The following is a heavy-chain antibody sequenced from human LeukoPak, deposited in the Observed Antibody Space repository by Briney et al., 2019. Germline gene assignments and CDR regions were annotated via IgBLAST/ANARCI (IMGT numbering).Heavy chain of an antibody. CDR3: ARGQNIITIFGVVHDAFDI. CDR2: INHSGST. CDR1: GFTFSSFA. Sequence: GSLRLSCAASGFTFSSFAMSWVRQAPGKGLEWIGEINHSGSTNYNPSLKSRVTISVDTSKNQFSLKLGSVTAADTAVYYCARGQNIITIFGVVHDAFDIWGQGTMVTVSS. D-gene: IGHD3-3*01. J-gene: IGHJ3*02. V-gene: IGHV4-34*01.